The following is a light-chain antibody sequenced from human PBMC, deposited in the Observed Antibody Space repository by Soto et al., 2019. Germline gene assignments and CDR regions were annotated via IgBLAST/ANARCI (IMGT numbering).Light chain of an antibody. J-gene: IGLJ7*01. CDR2: DIY. V-gene: IGLV7-46*01. CDR3: LLSYSGPSI. Sequence: QAVVTQEPSLTVSPGGTVTLTCGSSTGTVTSGHYPYWFQVKPGQAPRTLLYDIYNKHSWTPARFSGSLLGGKADLTLSGAQPEDEADYYCLLSYSGPSIFGRGTQLTVL. CDR1: TGTVTSGHY.